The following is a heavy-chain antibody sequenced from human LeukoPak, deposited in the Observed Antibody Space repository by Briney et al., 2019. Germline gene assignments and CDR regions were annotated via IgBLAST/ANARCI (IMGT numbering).Heavy chain of an antibody. D-gene: IGHD2-2*02. J-gene: IGHJ5*02. CDR1: GGSISSGDYY. CDR2: IYYSGST. Sequence: SQTLSLTCTVSGGSISSGDYYCSWIRQPPGKGLEWIGYIYYSGSTYYNPSLESRVTISVDTSKNQFSLKLSSVTAADTAVYYCARETYCSSTSCYTPESHNWFDPWGQGTLVTVSS. CDR3: ARETYCSSTSCYTPESHNWFDP. V-gene: IGHV4-30-4*01.